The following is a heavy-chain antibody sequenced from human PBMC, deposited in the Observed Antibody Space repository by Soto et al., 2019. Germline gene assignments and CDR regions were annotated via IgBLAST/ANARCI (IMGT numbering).Heavy chain of an antibody. J-gene: IGHJ4*02. CDR3: ARDLAGRIDY. D-gene: IGHD6-25*01. CDR2: MNPNSGNT. CDR1: GYPFTSYG. V-gene: IGHV1-8*02. Sequence: GASVKVSTKASGYPFTSYGINCVRQATGQGLEWMGWMNPNSGNTGYAQKFQGRVTMTRNTSISTAYMELSSLRSEDTAVYYCARDLAGRIDYWGQGTLVTVSS.